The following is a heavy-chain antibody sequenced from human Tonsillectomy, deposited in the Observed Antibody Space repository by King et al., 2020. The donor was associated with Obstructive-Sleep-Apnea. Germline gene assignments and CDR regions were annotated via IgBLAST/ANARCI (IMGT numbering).Heavy chain of an antibody. CDR1: GFTFRSYS. CDR3: ARVGFYDFWSGLYYFDY. D-gene: IGHD3-3*01. Sequence: VQLVESGGGLVKPGGSLRLSCAAAGFTFRSYSMNWVRQAPGKGLEWVSSTISSISKMFYPDSVKGRFTVSRANAKNSLYLQMNSLRVEDTAVYYCARVGFYDFWSGLYYFDYWGQGTLVTVSA. J-gene: IGHJ4*02. CDR2: TISSISKM. V-gene: IGHV3-21*01.